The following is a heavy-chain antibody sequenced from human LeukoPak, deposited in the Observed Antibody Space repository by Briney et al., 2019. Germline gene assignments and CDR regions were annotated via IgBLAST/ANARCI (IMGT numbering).Heavy chain of an antibody. CDR2: VSAYNGNT. D-gene: IGHD1-26*01. Sequence: ASVKVSCKASGYTFTSYYMHWVRQAPGQGLECMGWVSAYNGNTNYAQKFQGRVTMTTDTSTSTAYMELRSLRSEDTAVYYCARVGAGFSDYWGQGTLVTVSS. CDR3: ARVGAGFSDY. CDR1: GYTFTSYY. V-gene: IGHV1-18*04. J-gene: IGHJ4*02.